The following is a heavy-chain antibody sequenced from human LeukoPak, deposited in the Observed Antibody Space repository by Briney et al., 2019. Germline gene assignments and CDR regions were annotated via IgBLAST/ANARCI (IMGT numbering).Heavy chain of an antibody. CDR1: GFTFSGSA. D-gene: IGHD2-2*02. CDR3: TREYCSSTSCYNY. Sequence: TGGSLRLSCAASGFTFSGSAMHWVRQASGKGLEWVGRIRSKANSYATAYAASVKGRFTISRDDSKNTAYLQMNSLKTEGTAVYYCTREYCSSTSCYNYWGQGTLVTVSS. J-gene: IGHJ4*02. V-gene: IGHV3-73*01. CDR2: IRSKANSYAT.